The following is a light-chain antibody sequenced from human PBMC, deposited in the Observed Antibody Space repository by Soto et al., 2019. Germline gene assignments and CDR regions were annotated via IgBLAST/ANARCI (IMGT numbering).Light chain of an antibody. CDR1: SSNIGGNS. V-gene: IGLV1-44*01. Sequence: QSVMTQPPSVSAAPGQRVTISCSGSSSNIGGNSVSWYQQLPGTAPKLLIYSNTQRPSGVPDRITGSKSGTSASLAISGLQSEDESTYYCATWDDSLNVWIFGGGTKVTVL. J-gene: IGLJ2*01. CDR3: ATWDDSLNVWI. CDR2: SNT.